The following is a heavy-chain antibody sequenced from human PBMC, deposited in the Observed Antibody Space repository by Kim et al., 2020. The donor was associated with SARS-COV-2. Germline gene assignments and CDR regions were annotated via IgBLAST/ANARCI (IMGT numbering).Heavy chain of an antibody. D-gene: IGHD6-6*01. V-gene: IGHV3-30*18. CDR2: ISYDGSNK. CDR1: GFTFSSYG. J-gene: IGHJ4*02. Sequence: GGSLRLSCAASGFTFSSYGMHWVRQAPGKGLEWVAVISYDGSNKYYADSVKGRFTISRDNSKNTLYLQMNSLRAEDTAVYYCAKDWSIAARTNYWGQGTLVTVSS. CDR3: AKDWSIAARTNY.